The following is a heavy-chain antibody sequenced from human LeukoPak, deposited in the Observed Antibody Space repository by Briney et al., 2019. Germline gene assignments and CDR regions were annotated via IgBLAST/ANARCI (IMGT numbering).Heavy chain of an antibody. CDR2: ISAYNGNT. CDR3: ARVGAYCSGESCKDY. V-gene: IGHV1-18*01. J-gene: IGHJ4*02. Sequence: ASVKVSCKASGGTFSSYAISWVRQAPGQGLEWMGWISAYNGNTDYAQKFQGRVTMTTDTSTNTAYMELRSLRSDDTAMYYCARVGAYCSGESCKDYWGQGTLVTVSS. CDR1: GGTFSSYA. D-gene: IGHD2-15*01.